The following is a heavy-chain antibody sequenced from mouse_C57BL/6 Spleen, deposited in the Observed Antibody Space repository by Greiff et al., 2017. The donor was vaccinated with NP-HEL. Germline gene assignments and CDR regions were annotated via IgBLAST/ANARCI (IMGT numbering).Heavy chain of an antibody. CDR3: VRPYYSNYEPFAY. D-gene: IGHD2-5*01. V-gene: IGHV10-1*01. CDR2: IRSKSNNYAT. J-gene: IGHJ3*01. Sequence: DVQLVESGGGLVQPKGSLKLSCAASGFSFNTYAMNWVRQAPGKGLEWVARIRSKSNNYATYYADSVKDRFTISRDDSESMLYLQMNNLKTEDTAMYYCVRPYYSNYEPFAYWGQGTLVTVSA. CDR1: GFSFNTYA.